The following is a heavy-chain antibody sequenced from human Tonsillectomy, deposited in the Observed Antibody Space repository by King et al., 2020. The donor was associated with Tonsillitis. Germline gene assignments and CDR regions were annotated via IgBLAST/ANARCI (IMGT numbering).Heavy chain of an antibody. CDR2: ISYDGRNK. D-gene: IGHD2-2*03. V-gene: IGHV3-30*01. CDR3: ARGQVLDLVDDTKFDS. CDR1: GFTFSNYA. Sequence: VQLVESGGGVVQPGRSLRLSCEASGFTFSNYAMHWVRQAPGKGLEWVAVISYDGRNKYYADSVKGRFTISRDDSKNTLYVQMNSLRAEDTAVYYCARGQVLDLVDDTKFDSWGQGTLVAVSS. J-gene: IGHJ4*02.